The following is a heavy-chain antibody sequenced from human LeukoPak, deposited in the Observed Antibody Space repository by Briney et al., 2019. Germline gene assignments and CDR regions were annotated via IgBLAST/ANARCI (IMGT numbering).Heavy chain of an antibody. CDR3: EKAVAVALDY. J-gene: IGHJ4*02. Sequence: GGSLRLSCAASGFIFSDFDMSWVRQAPGKGLEWVSAISHSGRSTYYADSVKGRFTISRDNSKNTLYLEMNSLRADDTAVYYCEKAVAVALDYWGQGTLVTVSS. CDR2: ISHSGRST. D-gene: IGHD6-19*01. V-gene: IGHV3-23*01. CDR1: GFIFSDFD.